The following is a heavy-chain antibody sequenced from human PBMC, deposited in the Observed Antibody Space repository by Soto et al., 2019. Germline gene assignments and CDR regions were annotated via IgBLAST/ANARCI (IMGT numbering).Heavy chain of an antibody. CDR1: GASITSGRYS. CDR3: ASRGALRPNGHVPLAL. D-gene: IGHD1-26*01. V-gene: IGHV4-30-2*01. CDR2: IHVTGYT. J-gene: IGHJ1*01. Sequence: QLQLQESGSGLVNPSQTLSLTCTVSGASITSGRYSWSWIRQAPGTGLEWIGNIHVTGYTAFSPSLKRRVTRSVDTSKNPFSPNVNPVIAADTAVSFFASRGALRPNGHVPLALGGPGPLVTVSS.